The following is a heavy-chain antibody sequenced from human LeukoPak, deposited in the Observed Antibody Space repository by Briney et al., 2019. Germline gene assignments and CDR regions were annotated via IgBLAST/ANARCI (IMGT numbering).Heavy chain of an antibody. CDR2: ISGSASST. Sequence: GGSLRPSCAASGFTFTRYAMSWVRQAPGTGLEWVSAISGSASSTYYADSVKGRFTISRDNSKNTLYLQMNSLRAEDTAVYYCARDNEGVEGANEACDIGGQGTMVTVSS. V-gene: IGHV3-23*01. CDR1: GFTFTRYA. CDR3: ARDNEGVEGANEACDI. J-gene: IGHJ3*02. D-gene: IGHD1-26*01.